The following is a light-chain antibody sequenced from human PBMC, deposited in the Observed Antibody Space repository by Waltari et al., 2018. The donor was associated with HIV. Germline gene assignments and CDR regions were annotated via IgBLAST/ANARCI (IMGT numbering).Light chain of an antibody. J-gene: IGLJ2*01. CDR3: CSYAGSSTSYVV. Sequence: QSALTQPASVSGSPGQSITISCTGTSSAVGSYNLVSWYQQHPGKAPKLMIYEGSKRPSGVSNRFSGSKSGNTASLTISGLQAEDEADYYCCSYAGSSTSYVVFGGGTKLTVL. CDR2: EGS. V-gene: IGLV2-23*01. CDR1: SSAVGSYNL.